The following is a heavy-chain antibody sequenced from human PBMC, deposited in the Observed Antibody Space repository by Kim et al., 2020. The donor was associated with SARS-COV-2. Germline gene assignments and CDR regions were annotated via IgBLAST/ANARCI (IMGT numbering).Heavy chain of an antibody. J-gene: IGHJ5*02. CDR3: ARGRITMGPNWFDP. CDR2: IYHRGST. D-gene: IGHD3-10*01. CDR1: GYSISSGYY. V-gene: IGHV4-38-2*02. Sequence: SETLSLTCTVSGYSISSGYYWGWIRQPPGKGLEWIGSIYHRGSTYYNPSLKSRVTISVDTSKNQFSLKLSSVTAADTAVYYCARGRITMGPNWFDPWGQGTLVTVSS.